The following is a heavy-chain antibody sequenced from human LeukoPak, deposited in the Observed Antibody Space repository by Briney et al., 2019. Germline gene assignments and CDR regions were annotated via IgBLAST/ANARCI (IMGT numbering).Heavy chain of an antibody. J-gene: IGHJ5*02. V-gene: IGHV4-39*01. CDR3: ARCGTAAAGRFDP. CDR2: IYYGGST. CDR1: GGSTSRSSDY. Sequence: SETLSLTSTVSGGSTSRSSDYWGWIRQTPGKGTEWIGSIYYGGSTYYNPSLKRRVTISVDTSKNQFSLKLSSVTAADTAVYYCARCGTAAAGRFDPWGQGTLVTVSS. D-gene: IGHD6-13*01.